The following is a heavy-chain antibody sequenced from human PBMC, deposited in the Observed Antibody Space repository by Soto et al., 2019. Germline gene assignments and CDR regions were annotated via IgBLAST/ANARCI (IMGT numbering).Heavy chain of an antibody. D-gene: IGHD3-10*01. CDR2: ISGSGGST. CDR3: AKDFAWRVALLTEGYYGKDV. CDR1: GFTFSSYA. Sequence: GGSLRLSCAASGFTFSSYAMSWVRQAPGKGLEWVSAISGSGGSTYYADSVKGRFTISRDNSKNTLYLQMNSLRAEDTAVYYCAKDFAWRVALLTEGYYGKDVWGQGTRVIVAS. V-gene: IGHV3-23*01. J-gene: IGHJ6*02.